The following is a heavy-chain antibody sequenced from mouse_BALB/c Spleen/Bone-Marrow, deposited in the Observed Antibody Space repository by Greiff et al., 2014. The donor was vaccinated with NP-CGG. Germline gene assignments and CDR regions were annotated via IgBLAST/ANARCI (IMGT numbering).Heavy chain of an antibody. CDR1: GYSFTSYW. D-gene: IGHD2-10*02. CDR2: IYPGNSDT. V-gene: IGHV1-5*01. Sequence: DVKLQESGTVLARPGASVKMSCKASGYSFTSYWMHWVKQRPGQGLEWIGAIYPGNSDTTYKQKLKGKAKLTAVTSASTAYMELSSLTNEDSAVYYCTCLVKEDFAYWGQGTLVTVSA. J-gene: IGHJ3*01. CDR3: TCLVKEDFAY.